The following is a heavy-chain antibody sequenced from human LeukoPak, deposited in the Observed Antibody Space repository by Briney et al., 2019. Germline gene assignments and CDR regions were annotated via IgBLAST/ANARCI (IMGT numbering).Heavy chain of an antibody. CDR2: IYYSGST. Sequence: SETLSLTCTVSGGSVSSGSYYWSWIRQPPGKGLEWIGYIYYSGSTNYSPPLKSRVTISVDTSKNQFSLKLTSVTAADTAVYYCGSVRSGRYYFDYWGQGTLVTVSS. CDR1: GGSVSSGSYY. J-gene: IGHJ4*02. CDR3: GSVRSGRYYFDY. D-gene: IGHD2/OR15-2a*01. V-gene: IGHV4-61*01.